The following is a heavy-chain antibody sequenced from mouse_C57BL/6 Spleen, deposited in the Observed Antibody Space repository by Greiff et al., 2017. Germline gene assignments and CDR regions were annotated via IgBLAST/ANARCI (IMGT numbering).Heavy chain of an antibody. Sequence: QVQLKQSGAELVRPGASVTLSCKASGYTFTDYEMHWVKQTPVHGLEWIGAIDPETGGTAYNQKFKGKAILTADKSSSTAYMELRSLTSEDSAVYYCTRLVRGAWFAYWGQGTLVTVSA. J-gene: IGHJ3*01. V-gene: IGHV1-15*01. D-gene: IGHD2-14*01. CDR3: TRLVRGAWFAY. CDR1: GYTFTDYE. CDR2: IDPETGGT.